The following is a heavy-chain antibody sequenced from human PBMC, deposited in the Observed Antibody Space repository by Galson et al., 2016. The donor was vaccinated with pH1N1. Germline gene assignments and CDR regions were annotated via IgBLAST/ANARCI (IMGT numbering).Heavy chain of an antibody. CDR1: GFSFTTTGVY. CDR3: AHGPYSSSSVGDWGY. V-gene: IGHV2-5*02. J-gene: IGHJ4*02. CDR2: IYWDGDK. Sequence: PALVKPTQTLTLTCTFSGFSFTTTGVYVGWNRQPPGKAREWLAVIYWDGDKRYSPSLENRVTIAQVTSKNQVVLTVSNMSPGDTATYYCAHGPYSSSSVGDWGYWGQGTPVSVSS. D-gene: IGHD6-6*01.